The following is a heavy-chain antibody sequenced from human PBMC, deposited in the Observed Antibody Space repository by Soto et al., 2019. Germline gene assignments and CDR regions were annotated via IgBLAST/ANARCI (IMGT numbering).Heavy chain of an antibody. V-gene: IGHV1-69*02. CDR3: ASGKVEWLVHCNYYGMDV. CDR2: IIPILGIA. J-gene: IGHJ6*02. CDR1: GGTFSSYT. D-gene: IGHD6-19*01. Sequence: QVQLVQSGAEVKKPGSSVKVSCKASGGTFSSYTISWVRQAPGQGLEWMGRIIPILGIANYAQKFQGSVKITADNAQSTAYMELSSLRSEDTAVYYCASGKVEWLVHCNYYGMDVWGQGTTVTVSS.